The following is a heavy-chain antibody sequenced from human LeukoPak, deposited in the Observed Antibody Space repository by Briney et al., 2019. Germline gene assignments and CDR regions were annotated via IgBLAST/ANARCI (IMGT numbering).Heavy chain of an antibody. D-gene: IGHD6-13*01. Sequence: AGGSLKLSCAASGFTFSGSAMHWVRQASGKGLEWVGRIRSKANSYATAYAASVKGRFTISRDDSKNTAYLQMNSLKTEGTAVYYCTTPGYSSSWSDYWGQGTLVTVSS. CDR1: GFTFSGSA. J-gene: IGHJ4*02. V-gene: IGHV3-73*01. CDR2: IRSKANSYAT. CDR3: TTPGYSSSWSDY.